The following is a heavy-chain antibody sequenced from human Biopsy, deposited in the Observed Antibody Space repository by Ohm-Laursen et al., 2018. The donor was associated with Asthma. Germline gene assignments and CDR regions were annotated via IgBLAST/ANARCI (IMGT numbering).Heavy chain of an antibody. Sequence: GTLSLTCDVYPGSFSGFFWTWIRQSPGKGLEWIGETNERGVTNNNPSLKSRVIISIDTYWNRVSLKLPSVTAADTAVYYCARGAELDVWGQGTTVTVSS. CDR3: ARGAELDV. J-gene: IGHJ6*02. V-gene: IGHV4-34*01. CDR2: TNERGVT. CDR1: PGSFSGFF.